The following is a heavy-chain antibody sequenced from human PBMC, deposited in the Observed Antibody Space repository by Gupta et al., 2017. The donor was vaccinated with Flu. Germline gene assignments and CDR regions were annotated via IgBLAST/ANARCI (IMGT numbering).Heavy chain of an antibody. CDR3: ARDLRLDF. CDR2: IYPGDSDT. V-gene: IGHV5-51*03. CDR1: GYAFSTYW. J-gene: IGHJ4*02. Sequence: EVQLVQSGAEVRQPGESLKISCKGSGYAFSTYWIAWVRQMPGKGLEWMGIIYPGDSDTRYSPSFKDQVTISADKSINTAYLQLSSLKASDTAMYYCARDLRLDFWGQGTLVTVSS.